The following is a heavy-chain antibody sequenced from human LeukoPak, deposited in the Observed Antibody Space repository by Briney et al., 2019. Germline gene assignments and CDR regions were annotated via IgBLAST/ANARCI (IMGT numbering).Heavy chain of an antibody. D-gene: IGHD2-15*01. V-gene: IGHV3-23*01. Sequence: GGSLRLSCAGSGFTFSSYAMSWVRQAPGKGLEWVSAISGSGGSTYYADSVKGRFTISRDNSKNTLYLQMNSLRAEDTAVYYCARVHCSGGGCYQRNDGLEIWGQGTMVTVSS. CDR2: ISGSGGST. CDR1: GFTFSSYA. J-gene: IGHJ3*02. CDR3: ARVHCSGGGCYQRNDGLEI.